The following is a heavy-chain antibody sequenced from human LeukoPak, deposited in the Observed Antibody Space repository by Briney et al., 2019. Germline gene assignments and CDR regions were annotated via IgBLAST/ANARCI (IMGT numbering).Heavy chain of an antibody. CDR3: ASSVIAVAGTSSDY. CDR1: GGSISSYY. Sequence: SETLSLTCTVSGGSISSYYWSWIRQPPGKGLEWIGHIYGSGSTNYNLSLKSRVTLSVDTSKNQFSLKLSSVTAADTAVYYCASSVIAVAGTSSDYWGQGTLVTVSS. J-gene: IGHJ4*02. D-gene: IGHD6-19*01. V-gene: IGHV4-59*01. CDR2: IYGSGST.